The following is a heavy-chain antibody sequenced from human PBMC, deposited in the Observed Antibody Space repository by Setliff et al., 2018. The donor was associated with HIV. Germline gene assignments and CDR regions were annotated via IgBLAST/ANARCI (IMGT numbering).Heavy chain of an antibody. CDR2: IYSDGST. CDR3: AKDGQILSGYYYFFDS. CDR1: GDSISSSGYW. D-gene: IGHD3-22*01. V-gene: IGHV3-53*01. J-gene: IGHJ4*02. Sequence: ETLSLTCTVSGDSISSSGYWWGWIRQPPGKGLEWVSVIYSDGSTYYADSVKGLFTISRDNSKNTLYLQMNSLRAEDTAVYYCAKDGQILSGYYYFFDSWGQGTLVTVSS.